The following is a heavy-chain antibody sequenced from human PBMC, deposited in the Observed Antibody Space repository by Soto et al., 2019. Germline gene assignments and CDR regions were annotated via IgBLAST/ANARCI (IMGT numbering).Heavy chain of an antibody. V-gene: IGHV2-5*02. CDR3: AHTAPREGWIQLGWFDP. J-gene: IGHJ5*02. Sequence: QITLKESGPTLVKPTQTLTLTCTFSGFSLSTSGVGVGWIRQPPGKALEWLALIYWDDDKRYSPSLKSRLTNTKDTSKNQVVLTMTNMDPVDTATFYCAHTAPREGWIQLGWFDPWGQGTLVTVSS. CDR1: GFSLSTSGVG. CDR2: IYWDDDK. D-gene: IGHD5-18*01.